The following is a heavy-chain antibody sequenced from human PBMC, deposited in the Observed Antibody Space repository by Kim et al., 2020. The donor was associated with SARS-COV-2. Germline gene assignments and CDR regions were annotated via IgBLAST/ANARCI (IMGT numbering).Heavy chain of an antibody. CDR3: AKWGTHRGCMDV. Sequence: GGSLRLSCAASGFTFSSYGMHWVRQAPGKGLEWVAVISYDGSNKYYADSVKGRFTISRDNSKNTLYLQMNSLRAEDTAVYYCAKWGTHRGCMDVWGQGTTVTVSS. CDR1: GFTFSSYG. J-gene: IGHJ6*02. D-gene: IGHD1-1*01. V-gene: IGHV3-30*18. CDR2: ISYDGSNK.